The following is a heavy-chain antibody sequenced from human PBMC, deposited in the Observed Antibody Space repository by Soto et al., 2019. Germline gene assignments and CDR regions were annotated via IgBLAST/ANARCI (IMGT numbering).Heavy chain of an antibody. CDR1: GYTFTSHG. V-gene: IGHV1-18*01. CDR2: ISAYNGNT. D-gene: IGHD2-8*01. CDR3: ARDIVLMVYAIKGHDAFDI. J-gene: IGHJ3*02. Sequence: GASVTVSCTASGYTFTSHGITWVRQAPGQGLEWMGWISAYNGNTNYAQKLQGRVTMTTDTSTSTAYMELRSLRSDDTAVYYCARDIVLMVYAIKGHDAFDIWGQGTMVTVSS.